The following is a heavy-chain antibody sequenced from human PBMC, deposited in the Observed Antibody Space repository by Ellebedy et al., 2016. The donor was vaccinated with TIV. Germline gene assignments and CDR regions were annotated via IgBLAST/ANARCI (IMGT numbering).Heavy chain of an antibody. CDR3: ARHVYSSGWYRNDAFDI. Sequence: GESLKISXKGSGYSFTGYWIGWVRQMPGKGLEWMGIIYPGDSDTRYSPSFQGQVTISADKSISTAYLQWSSLKASDTAMYYCARHVYSSGWYRNDAFDIWGQGTMVTVSS. CDR1: GYSFTGYW. J-gene: IGHJ3*02. V-gene: IGHV5-51*01. D-gene: IGHD6-19*01. CDR2: IYPGDSDT.